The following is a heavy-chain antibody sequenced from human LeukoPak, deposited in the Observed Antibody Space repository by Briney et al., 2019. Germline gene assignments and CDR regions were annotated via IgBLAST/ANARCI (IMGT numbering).Heavy chain of an antibody. D-gene: IGHD6-19*01. CDR3: GIGFSSGWYPDAFDI. V-gene: IGHV3-53*01. CDR1: GFTVSSNY. CDR2: VYSGGST. J-gene: IGHJ3*02. Sequence: GGSLRLSCAASGFTVSSNYMSWVRQAPGKGLEWVSVVYSGGSTYYADSVKGRFTISRDNSKNTLYLQMNSLRAEDTAVYCCGIGFSSGWYPDAFDIWGQGTMVTVSS.